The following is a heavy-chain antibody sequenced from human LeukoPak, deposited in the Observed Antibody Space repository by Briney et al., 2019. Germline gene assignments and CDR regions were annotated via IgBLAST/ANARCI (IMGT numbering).Heavy chain of an antibody. CDR1: GDSVSSNSSG. CDR2: TNYRSKWYN. V-gene: IGHV6-1*01. CDR3: AGSKSYFRY. Sequence: SQTLSLTCVVSGDSVSSNSSGWNWIRQSPSRGLEWLGRTNYRSKWYNEYAVSVKSRITISPDTSRNQFSLQLNSVTPEDTAVYYCAGSKSYFRYWGQGTLVTVSS. J-gene: IGHJ4*02. D-gene: IGHD2/OR15-2a*01.